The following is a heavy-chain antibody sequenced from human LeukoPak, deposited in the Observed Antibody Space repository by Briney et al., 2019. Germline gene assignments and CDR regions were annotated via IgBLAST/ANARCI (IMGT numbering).Heavy chain of an antibody. D-gene: IGHD3-10*01. CDR3: ARRYYYGSGSYLYYFDY. Sequence: GESPNIPRKGPGYRFPSYWIRRGRELPATGLEWMGVFYPRDSDTSYRPSFQDEATISAHKSISTAYLQWSSVKASDTAMYYCARRYYYGSGSYLYYFDYWGQGTLVTVSS. J-gene: IGHJ4*02. V-gene: IGHV5-51*01. CDR1: GYRFPSYW. CDR2: FYPRDSDT.